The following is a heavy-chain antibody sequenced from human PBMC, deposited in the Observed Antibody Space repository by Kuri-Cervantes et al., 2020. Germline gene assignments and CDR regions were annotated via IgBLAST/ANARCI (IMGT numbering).Heavy chain of an antibody. Sequence: GSLRLSCTVSGGSISSSSYYWGWIRQPPGKGLEWIGYIYYSGSTNYNPSLKSRVTISVDTSKNQFSLKLNSVTAADTAVYYCARYHFWSAFHDYWGQGTLVTVSS. CDR1: GGSISSSSYY. J-gene: IGHJ4*02. CDR3: ARYHFWSAFHDY. V-gene: IGHV4-61*05. D-gene: IGHD3-3*01. CDR2: IYYSGST.